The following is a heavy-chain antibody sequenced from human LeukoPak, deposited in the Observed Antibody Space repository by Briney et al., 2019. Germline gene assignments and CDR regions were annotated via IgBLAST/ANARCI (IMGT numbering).Heavy chain of an antibody. D-gene: IGHD6-13*01. CDR3: AREGIAAAGYMDV. J-gene: IGHJ6*03. CDR1: DGSLSGHY. V-gene: IGHV4-34*01. CDR2: INHSGST. Sequence: PAETLSLTCAVYDGSLSGHYWSWIRQTPGKGLEWIGEINHSGSTNYNPSLKSRVTISVDTSKNQFSLKLSSVTAADTAVYYCAREGIAAAGYMDVWGKGTTVTVSS.